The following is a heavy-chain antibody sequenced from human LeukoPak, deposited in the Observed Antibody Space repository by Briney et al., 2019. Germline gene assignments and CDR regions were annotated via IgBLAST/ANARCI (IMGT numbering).Heavy chain of an antibody. CDR1: GFTFDDYA. J-gene: IGHJ4*02. V-gene: IGHV3-9*01. CDR2: ISWNSRSI. D-gene: IGHD6-6*01. Sequence: PGGSLRLSCAASGFTFDDYAMHWVRQGPGKGLEWVSGISWNSRSIGYADSVRGRFTISRDNSKNTLYLQMNSLRAEDTAVYYCAKDQGVSRGDFFDYWGQGTLVTVSS. CDR3: AKDQGVSRGDFFDY.